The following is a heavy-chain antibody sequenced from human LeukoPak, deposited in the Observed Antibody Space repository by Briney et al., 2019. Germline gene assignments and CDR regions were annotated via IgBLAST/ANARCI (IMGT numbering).Heavy chain of an antibody. V-gene: IGHV3-23*01. D-gene: IGHD3-10*01. J-gene: IGHJ4*02. Sequence: GGSLRLSCAASGFTFSSYAMSWVRQAPGKGLEWVSGISGSGGSTFYADSVKGRFTISRDNAKNSLYLQMNSLRAEDTAAYYCAREPKMVRGVIDPDYWGQGTLVTVSS. CDR3: AREPKMVRGVIDPDY. CDR1: GFTFSSYA. CDR2: ISGSGGST.